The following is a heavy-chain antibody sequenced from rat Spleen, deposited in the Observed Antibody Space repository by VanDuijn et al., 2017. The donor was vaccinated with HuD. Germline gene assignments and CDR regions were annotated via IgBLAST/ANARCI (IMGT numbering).Heavy chain of an antibody. V-gene: IGHV5S13*01. D-gene: IGHD4-2*01. CDR3: ARQESSYWYFDF. J-gene: IGHJ1*01. CDR1: GFTFSSHV. Sequence: EVQLVETGGGLVQPGESLKLSCVASGFTFSSHVMAWVRQAPTKGLEWVASISSGGGNTYYRDSVKGRFTISRDNAKNTQYLQMDSLRSEDTATYYCARQESSYWYFDFWGPGTMVTVSS. CDR2: ISSGGGNT.